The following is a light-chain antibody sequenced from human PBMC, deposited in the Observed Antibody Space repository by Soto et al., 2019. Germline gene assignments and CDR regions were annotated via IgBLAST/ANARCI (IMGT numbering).Light chain of an antibody. CDR2: GAS. V-gene: IGKV3-15*01. CDR3: QQYDNWPT. CDR1: QSVSRSY. Sequence: EIVLTQSPGTLSLSPGDRATLSCRASQSVSRSYLGWYQQKPGQAPRLLIYGASTRATGVPARFSGRGSGTEFTLTMSSLHSEDFAVYYCQQYDNWPTFGQGTKVDIK. J-gene: IGKJ1*01.